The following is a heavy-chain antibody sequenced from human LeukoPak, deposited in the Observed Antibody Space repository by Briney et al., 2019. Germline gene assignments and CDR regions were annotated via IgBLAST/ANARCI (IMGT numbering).Heavy chain of an antibody. D-gene: IGHD3-22*01. Sequence: SETLSLTCAVYGGSFSGYYRSWIRQPPGKGLEWIGEINHSGSTNYNPSLKSRVTISVDTSKNQFSLKLSSVTAADTAVYYCALGYYGGDYWGQGTLVTVSS. J-gene: IGHJ4*02. V-gene: IGHV4-34*01. CDR1: GGSFSGYY. CDR3: ALGYYGGDY. CDR2: INHSGST.